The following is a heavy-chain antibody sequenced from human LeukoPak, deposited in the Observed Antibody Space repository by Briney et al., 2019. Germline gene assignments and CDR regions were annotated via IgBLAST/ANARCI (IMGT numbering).Heavy chain of an antibody. D-gene: IGHD3-22*01. V-gene: IGHV3-21*01. CDR2: ISSSSSYI. CDR3: ARDGDSSGYSDY. CDR1: GFTFSSYS. J-gene: IGHJ4*02. Sequence: PGGSLRLSCAASGFTFSSYSMAWVRQAPGKGLEWVSSISSSSSYIYYADSVKGRLTISRDNAKNSLYLQMNSLRAEDTAVYYCARDGDSSGYSDYWGQGTLVTVSS.